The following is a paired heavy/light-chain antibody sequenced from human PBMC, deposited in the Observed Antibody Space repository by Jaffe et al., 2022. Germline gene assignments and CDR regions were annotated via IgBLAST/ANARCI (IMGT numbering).Light chain of an antibody. CDR3: ATWDSSLSAWV. Sequence: QSVLTQPPSVSAAPGQMVTISCSGSSSNIGNNYVSWYQQLPGTAPKLLIYENNKRPSGIPDRFSGSKSGTSATLGITGLQTGDEADYYCATWDSSLSAWVFGGGTKLTVL. V-gene: IGLV1-51*02. J-gene: IGLJ3*02. CDR2: ENN. CDR1: SSNIGNNY.
Heavy chain of an antibody. V-gene: IGHV3-30*02. J-gene: IGHJ3*02. CDR1: GFIFNTYV. CDR2: ILSDGSNR. Sequence: QVQLVESGGGVVQPGGSLRLSCAASGFIFNTYVMHWVRQAPGKGLEWVALILSDGSNRYYGDSVKGRFTISRDNSKNTLDLQMNSLSTEDMAVYYCAKGGATIKGPFHIWGQGTMVTVSS. D-gene: IGHD5-12*01. CDR3: AKGGATIKGPFHI.